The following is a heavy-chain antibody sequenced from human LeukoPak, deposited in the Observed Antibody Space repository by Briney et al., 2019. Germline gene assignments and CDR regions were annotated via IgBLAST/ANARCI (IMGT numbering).Heavy chain of an antibody. J-gene: IGHJ6*02. Sequence: SGGSLRLSCAASGFTFSSYGMHWVRQAPGKGLEWVAVIWYDGSNKYYADSVKGRFTISRDNSKNTLYLQMNSLRAEDTAVYYCARDIRQLRFLEWLIYGMDVWGQGTTVTVSS. CDR2: IWYDGSNK. CDR1: GFTFSSYG. D-gene: IGHD3-3*01. CDR3: ARDIRQLRFLEWLIYGMDV. V-gene: IGHV3-33*01.